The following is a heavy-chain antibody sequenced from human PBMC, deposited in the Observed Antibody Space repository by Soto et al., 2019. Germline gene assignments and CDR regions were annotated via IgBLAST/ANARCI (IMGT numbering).Heavy chain of an antibody. J-gene: IGHJ4*02. D-gene: IGHD2-15*01. Sequence: CKGSGYSFTSYWIGWVRQMPGKGLEWMGIIYPGDSDTRYSPSFQGQVTISADKSISTAYLQWSSLKASDTAMYYCATTSVYCSGGSCYAPRGFDYWGQGTLVTVSS. CDR2: IYPGDSDT. CDR1: GYSFTSYW. CDR3: ATTSVYCSGGSCYAPRGFDY. V-gene: IGHV5-51*01.